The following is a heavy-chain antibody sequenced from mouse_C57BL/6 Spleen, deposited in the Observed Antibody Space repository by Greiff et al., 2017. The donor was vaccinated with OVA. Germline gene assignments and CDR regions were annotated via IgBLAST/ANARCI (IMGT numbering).Heavy chain of an antibody. D-gene: IGHD2-4*01. Sequence: EVKLQESGPELVKPGASVKISCKASGYSFTGYYMNWVKQSPEKSLEWIGEINPSTGGTTYNQKFKAKATLTVDKSSSTAYMQLKRLTSEDAGVYYCARWDYGFDYWGQGTTLTVSS. J-gene: IGHJ2*01. V-gene: IGHV1-42*01. CDR3: ARWDYGFDY. CDR2: INPSTGGT. CDR1: GYSFTGYY.